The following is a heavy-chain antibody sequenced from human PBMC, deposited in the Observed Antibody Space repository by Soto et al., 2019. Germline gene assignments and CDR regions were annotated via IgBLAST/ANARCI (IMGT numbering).Heavy chain of an antibody. Sequence: GASVKVSCKASGYTFNSYGISWVRQAPGQGLEWMGWISAYNGNTNYAQKLQGRVTMTTDTSTSTAYMELRSLKSDDTAVYYCARVIDGDCSSTSCDNYYYYYMDVWGKGTTVTVSS. CDR2: ISAYNGNT. J-gene: IGHJ6*03. V-gene: IGHV1-18*01. CDR3: ARVIDGDCSSTSCDNYYYYYMDV. D-gene: IGHD2-2*02. CDR1: GYTFNSYG.